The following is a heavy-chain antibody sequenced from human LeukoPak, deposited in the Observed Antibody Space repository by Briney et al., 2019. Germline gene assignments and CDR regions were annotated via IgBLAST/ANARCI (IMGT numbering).Heavy chain of an antibody. V-gene: IGHV4-4*07. J-gene: IGHJ5*02. D-gene: IGHD5/OR15-5a*01. Sequence: PSETLSLTWTVAGGSISSYYWSWIRQPAGKGLEWIGRIYTSGSTNYNPSLNGRVTMSVDTSKNQFSLKLSSVTAADTAVYYCARGLRKDWFDPWGQGTLVTVSS. CDR2: IYTSGST. CDR3: ARGLRKDWFDP. CDR1: GGSISSYY.